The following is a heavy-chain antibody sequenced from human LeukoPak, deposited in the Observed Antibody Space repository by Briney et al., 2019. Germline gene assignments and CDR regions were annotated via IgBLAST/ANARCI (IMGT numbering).Heavy chain of an antibody. CDR2: IRQDGSEK. CDR3: ARDQITMLRGVTIKDYYYYYMDV. CDR1: GFTFTNYW. Sequence: GGSLRLSCAASGFTFTNYWMNWVRQAPGKGLEWVANIRQDGSEKYYVDSVKGRFTISRDNAKNSLYLQLNSLRAEDTAVYYCARDQITMLRGVTIKDYYYYYMDVWGKGTSVTVSS. D-gene: IGHD3-10*01. V-gene: IGHV3-7*01. J-gene: IGHJ6*03.